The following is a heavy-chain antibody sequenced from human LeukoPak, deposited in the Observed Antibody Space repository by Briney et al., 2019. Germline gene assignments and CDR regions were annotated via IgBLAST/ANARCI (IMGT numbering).Heavy chain of an antibody. Sequence: GFTXXSYAMHWVRQAPGKGLEGVAVISHDGSNKYSPLSVQALFILSRDSSKNPLYLQINSLRGEDTAAYYCAREMATTETFDYWGQGALVTVSS. CDR1: GFTXXSYA. CDR2: ISHDGSNK. CDR3: AREMATTETFDY. J-gene: IGHJ4*02. V-gene: IGHV3-30-3*01. D-gene: IGHD5-24*01.